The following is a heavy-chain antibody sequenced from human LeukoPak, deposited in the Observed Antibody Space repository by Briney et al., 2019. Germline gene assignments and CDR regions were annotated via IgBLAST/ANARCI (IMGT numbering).Heavy chain of an antibody. CDR1: GFTFSSYE. Sequence: GGSLRLSCAASGFTFSSYEMNWVRQAPGKGMEWGASISSSSSYIYYADSVKGRFTISRDNAKNSLYLQMNSLRAEDTALYYCAKDYAVGSIDYWGQGTLVTVSS. V-gene: IGHV3-21*04. J-gene: IGHJ4*02. CDR3: AKDYAVGSIDY. D-gene: IGHD3-16*01. CDR2: ISSSSSYI.